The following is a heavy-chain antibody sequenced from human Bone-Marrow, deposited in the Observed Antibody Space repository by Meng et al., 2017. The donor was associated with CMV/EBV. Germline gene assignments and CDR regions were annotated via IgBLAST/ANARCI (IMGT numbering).Heavy chain of an antibody. J-gene: IGHJ4*02. CDR1: GFTFSSYG. CDR2: ISSSSSYI. V-gene: IGHV3-21*01. CDR3: ASELMVRGVIADY. D-gene: IGHD3-10*01. Sequence: GGSLRLSCAASGFTFSSYGMNWVRQAPGKGLEWVSSISSSSSYIYHADSVKGRFTISRDNAKNSLYLQMNSLRAEDTAVYYCASELMVRGVIADYWGQGTLVTVSS.